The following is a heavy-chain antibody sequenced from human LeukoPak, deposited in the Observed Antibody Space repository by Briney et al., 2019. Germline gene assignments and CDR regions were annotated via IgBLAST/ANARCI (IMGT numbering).Heavy chain of an antibody. Sequence: GGSLRLSCAASGFSFSSHWMTWVRQAPGKGLEWVANIREDGSEKYYVDSVKGRFTISRDNAKNSLYLQMSSLRVEDTAVYYCARARIDHWGQGTLVTVSS. CDR1: GFSFSSHW. V-gene: IGHV3-7*04. D-gene: IGHD1-14*01. CDR3: ARARIDH. CDR2: IREDGSEK. J-gene: IGHJ4*02.